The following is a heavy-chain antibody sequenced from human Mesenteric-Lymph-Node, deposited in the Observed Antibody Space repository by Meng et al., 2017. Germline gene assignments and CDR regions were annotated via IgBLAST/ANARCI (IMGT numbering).Heavy chain of an antibody. CDR1: GFTFSNYA. V-gene: IGHV3-23*01. D-gene: IGHD3-16*01. Sequence: SLKTSFAAPGFTFSNYAMTRVRQAPGKGLEWVSGISYEGGSTMHADPVKGRFTICRDNSKNTLFLQMNSLKAEDTAISFCAKGSDITRYEAWHWGQGTLVTVSS. CDR2: ISYEGGST. J-gene: IGHJ4*02. CDR3: AKGSDITRYEAWH.